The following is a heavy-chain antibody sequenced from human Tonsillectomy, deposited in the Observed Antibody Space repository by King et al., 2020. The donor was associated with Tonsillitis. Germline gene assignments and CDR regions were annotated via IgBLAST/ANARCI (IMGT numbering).Heavy chain of an antibody. Sequence: VQLVESGGGLVQPGRSLRLSCAASGFTFDDYAMHWVRQAPGKGLEWVSGISWNSGSIGYADSVKGRFTISRDNAKNSLYLQMNSLRAEDTALYYCAKDSRWGYYFDYWGQGTLVTVSS. J-gene: IGHJ4*02. CDR2: ISWNSGSI. V-gene: IGHV3-9*01. CDR1: GFTFDDYA. CDR3: AKDSRWGYYFDY. D-gene: IGHD7-27*01.